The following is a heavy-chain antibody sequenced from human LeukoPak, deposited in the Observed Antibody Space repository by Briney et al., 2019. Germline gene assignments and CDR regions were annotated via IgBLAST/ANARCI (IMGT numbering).Heavy chain of an antibody. V-gene: IGHV4-31*03. Sequence: PSETLSLTCTVSGGSISSGGYYWSWIRQHPGKGREWIAYIYYSGSTYYNPSLKGRVTISVDTSKNQFSLKLSSVTAADTAVYYCARPGVGSGRYGAFDIWGQGTMVTVSS. CDR1: GGSISSGGYY. D-gene: IGHD5-18*01. CDR3: ARPGVGSGRYGAFDI. CDR2: IYYSGST. J-gene: IGHJ3*02.